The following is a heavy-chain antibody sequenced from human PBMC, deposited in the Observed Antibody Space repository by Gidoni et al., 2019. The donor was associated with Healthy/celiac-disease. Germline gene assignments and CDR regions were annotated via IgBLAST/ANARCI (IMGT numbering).Heavy chain of an antibody. Sequence: EVQLLESGGGLVQPGGSLRLDCAASGFTFSSYAMSWVRQAPGKWVEGVSAIIGSGGSTYYADSVKGRFTISSDNSKNTLYLQMNSLRAEDTAVDYCAKGPSVSSWLDYWGQGTLVTVSS. CDR3: AKGPSVSSWLDY. CDR2: IIGSGGST. V-gene: IGHV3-23*01. J-gene: IGHJ4*02. D-gene: IGHD6-13*01. CDR1: GFTFSSYA.